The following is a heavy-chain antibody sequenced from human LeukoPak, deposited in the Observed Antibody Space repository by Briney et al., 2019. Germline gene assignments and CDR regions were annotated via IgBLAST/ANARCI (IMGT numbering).Heavy chain of an antibody. V-gene: IGHV3-23*01. CDR3: ARDLTYSGWYYFDY. J-gene: IGHJ4*02. Sequence: GGSLRLSCAASGFTFSSYAMSWVRQAPGKGLEWVSVISGSGDRTYYADSVKGRFTISRDNSKNTLYLQMNSLRAEDTALYYCARDLTYSGWYYFDYWGQGTLVTVSP. CDR1: GFTFSSYA. CDR2: ISGSGDRT. D-gene: IGHD6-19*01.